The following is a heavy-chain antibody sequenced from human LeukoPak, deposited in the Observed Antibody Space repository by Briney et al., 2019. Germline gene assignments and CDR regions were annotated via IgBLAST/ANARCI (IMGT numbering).Heavy chain of an antibody. CDR2: IYYSGST. J-gene: IGHJ6*02. Sequence: PSETLSLTCTVSGGSISSYYWSWIRQPPGKGLEWIGYIYYSGSTNYNPSLKSRVTISVDTSKNQFSLKLSSVTAADTAVYYCARAKGYSYAPSGMDVWGQGTTVTVSS. CDR3: ARAKGYSYAPSGMDV. CDR1: GGSISSYY. D-gene: IGHD5-18*01. V-gene: IGHV4-59*01.